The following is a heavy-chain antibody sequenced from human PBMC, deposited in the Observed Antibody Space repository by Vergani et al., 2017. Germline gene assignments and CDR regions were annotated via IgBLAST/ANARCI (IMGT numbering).Heavy chain of an antibody. CDR1: GYTFTGYY. V-gene: IGHV1-2*02. J-gene: IGHJ6*02. Sequence: QVQLVQSGAEVKKPGASVKVSCKASGYTFTGYYMHWVRQAPGQGLEWMGWINPNSGGTNYAQKFQGRVTMTRDTSISTAYMELSRLRSDDTAVYYCARERGNDPLPSYYYYYGMDVWGQGTTVTVSS. CDR2: INPNSGGT. CDR3: ARERGNDPLPSYYYYYGMDV. D-gene: IGHD3-16*01.